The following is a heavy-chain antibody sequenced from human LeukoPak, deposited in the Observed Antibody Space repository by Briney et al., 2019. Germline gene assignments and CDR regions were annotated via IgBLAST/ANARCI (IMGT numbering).Heavy chain of an antibody. CDR2: IYYSGST. V-gene: IGHV4-59*08. CDR3: ARLDDGDAFDI. Sequence: PSETLSLTCTVSGGSISSYYWSWIRQPPGKGLEWIGYIYYSGSTNYNPSLKSRVTISVDTSKNQFSLKLSSVTAADTAVYYCARLDDGDAFDIWGQGTMVTVSS. D-gene: IGHD2-2*03. J-gene: IGHJ3*02. CDR1: GGSISSYY.